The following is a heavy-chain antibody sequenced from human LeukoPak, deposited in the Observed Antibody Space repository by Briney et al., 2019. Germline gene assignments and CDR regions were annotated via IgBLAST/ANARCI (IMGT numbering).Heavy chain of an antibody. CDR2: ISSNGGST. Sequence: GGSLRLSCSASGFTFSSYAMHWVRQAPGKGLEYVSAISSNGGSTYYADSMKGRFTISRDNSKNTLHLQMSSLRAEDTAVYYCVKGTMAGRRGGYWGQGTLVTVSS. D-gene: IGHD2-15*01. V-gene: IGHV3-64D*06. CDR1: GFTFSSYA. J-gene: IGHJ4*02. CDR3: VKGTMAGRRGGY.